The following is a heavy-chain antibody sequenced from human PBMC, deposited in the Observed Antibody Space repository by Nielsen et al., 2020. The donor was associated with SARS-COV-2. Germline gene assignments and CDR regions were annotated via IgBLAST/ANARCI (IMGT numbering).Heavy chain of an antibody. D-gene: IGHD3-10*01. CDR3: AKGLLWFEHYGMDV. J-gene: IGHJ6*02. Sequence: VRQMPGKGLVWVSRFYNDGISRSYADSVKGRFTISRDNAKNSLYLQMNSLRAEDTAVYYCAKGLLWFEHYGMDVWGQGTTVTVSS. V-gene: IGHV3-74*01. CDR2: FYNDGISR.